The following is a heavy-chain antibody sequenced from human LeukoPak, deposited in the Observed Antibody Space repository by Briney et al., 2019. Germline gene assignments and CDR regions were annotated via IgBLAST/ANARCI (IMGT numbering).Heavy chain of an antibody. D-gene: IGHD4-17*01. V-gene: IGHV1-18*04. J-gene: IGHJ4*02. Sequence: ASVKVSCKASGYTFTSYGISWVRQAPGQGLEWMGWISAYNGNTNHAQKLQGRVTMTTDTSTSTAYMELRSLRSDDTAVYYCARILYGDYLFDYRGQGTLVTVSS. CDR3: ARILYGDYLFDY. CDR2: ISAYNGNT. CDR1: GYTFTSYG.